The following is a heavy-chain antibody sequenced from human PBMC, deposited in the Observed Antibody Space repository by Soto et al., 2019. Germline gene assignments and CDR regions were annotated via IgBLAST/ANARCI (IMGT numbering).Heavy chain of an antibody. CDR2: ISGSGGST. J-gene: IGHJ4*02. CDR3: AKEKGRPPMVRGVRPFDY. Sequence: GGSLRLSCAASGFTFSSYAMSWVRQAPGKGLEWVSAISGSGGSTYYADSVKGRFTISRDNSKNTLYLQMNSLRAEDTAVYYCAKEKGRPPMVRGVRPFDYWGQGTLVTVSS. V-gene: IGHV3-23*01. CDR1: GFTFSSYA. D-gene: IGHD3-10*01.